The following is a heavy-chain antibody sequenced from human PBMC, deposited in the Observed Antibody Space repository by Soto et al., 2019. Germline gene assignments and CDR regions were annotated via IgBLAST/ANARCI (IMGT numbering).Heavy chain of an antibody. CDR2: IYYSGST. CDR3: ARQDYGDYNWFDP. D-gene: IGHD4-17*01. V-gene: IGHV4-39*01. Sequence: PSETLSLTCTVSGGSISSSSYYWGWIRQPPGKGLEWIGSIYYSGSTYYNPSLESRVTISVDTSKNQFSLKLSSVTAADTAVYYCARQDYGDYNWFDPWGQGTLVTVSS. J-gene: IGHJ5*02. CDR1: GGSISSSSYY.